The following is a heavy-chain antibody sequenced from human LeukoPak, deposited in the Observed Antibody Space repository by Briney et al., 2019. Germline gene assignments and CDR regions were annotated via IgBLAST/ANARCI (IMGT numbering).Heavy chain of an antibody. D-gene: IGHD2-2*02. V-gene: IGHV4-34*01. CDR1: GGSFSGYY. J-gene: IGHJ4*02. CDR2: INHSGST. Sequence: PSETLSLTCAVYGGSFSGYYWSWIRQPPGKGLEWIGEINHSGSTNYNPSLKSRVTISVDTSKNQFSLKLSSVTAADTAVYYCARISGYCSSTSCYTDYFDYWGQGTLVTVSS. CDR3: ARISGYCSSTSCYTDYFDY.